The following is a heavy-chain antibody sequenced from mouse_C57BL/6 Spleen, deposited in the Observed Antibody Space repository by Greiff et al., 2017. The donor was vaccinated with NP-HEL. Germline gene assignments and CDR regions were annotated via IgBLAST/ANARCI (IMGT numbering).Heavy chain of an antibody. Sequence: ESGPGLVKPSQSLSLTCSVTGYSITSGYYWNWIRQFPGNKLEWMGYISYDGSNNYNPSLKNRISITRDTSKNQFFLKLNSVTTEDTATYYCARDVGEGFFDYWGQGTTLTVSS. D-gene: IGHD3-1*01. CDR2: ISYDGSN. CDR3: ARDVGEGFFDY. V-gene: IGHV3-6*01. CDR1: GYSITSGYY. J-gene: IGHJ2*01.